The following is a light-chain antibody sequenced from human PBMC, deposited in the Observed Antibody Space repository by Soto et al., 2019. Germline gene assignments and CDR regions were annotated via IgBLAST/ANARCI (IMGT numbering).Light chain of an antibody. CDR1: QSVYNSY. V-gene: IGKV3-20*01. J-gene: IGKJ2*01. CDR2: AAP. Sequence: EIVLTQSPGTLSLSPGERATLSCRASQSVYNSYLAWYQQKPGQTPRLLINAAPNRATGVPDRFSGSGSGTDFTLTISRLEPEDFAVYYCQQYGSPPHTFGQGTKVEI. CDR3: QQYGSPPHT.